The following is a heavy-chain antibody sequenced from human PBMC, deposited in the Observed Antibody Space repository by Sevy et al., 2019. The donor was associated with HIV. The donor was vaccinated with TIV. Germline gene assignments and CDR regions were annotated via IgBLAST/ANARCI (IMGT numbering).Heavy chain of an antibody. V-gene: IGHV3-11*01. CDR3: VCSSNRCTSTSCPFDAFYM. J-gene: IGHJ3*02. CDR2: NSSSGTK. Sequence: GGSLRLSCAASGFIFSDYNYIIWIRQSPGKGLEWVSYNSSSGTKYNGESVKGRLTVSRDNGKNSLYLQMNSLRVDATALYYCVCSSNRCTSTSCPFDAFYMWGQGTMVTVSS. CDR1: GFIFSDYNY. D-gene: IGHD2-2*01.